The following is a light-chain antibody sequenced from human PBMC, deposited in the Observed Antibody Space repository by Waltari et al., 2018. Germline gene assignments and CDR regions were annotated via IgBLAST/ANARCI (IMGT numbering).Light chain of an antibody. CDR1: QSLVYSDGNIY. Sequence: VVLTQSPLSLPVTLAQPASISCSPSQSLVYSDGNIYLNWFHQRPGQSPRPLIYKISNRDSGVPDRFSGSGSGTDFTLKISRVEAEDVGIYYCMHGGHWPYTFGQGTKLEIK. J-gene: IGKJ2*01. V-gene: IGKV2-30*01. CDR3: MHGGHWPYT. CDR2: KIS.